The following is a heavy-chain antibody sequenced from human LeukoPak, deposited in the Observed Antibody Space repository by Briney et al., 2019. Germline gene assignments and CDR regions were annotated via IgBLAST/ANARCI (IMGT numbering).Heavy chain of an antibody. CDR1: GGSVMSYG. Sequence: SETLSLTCTVSGGSVMSYGWSWIRQPAGKGLEWIERIYISGSTNYNPSIKSRVTMSVDTSKNQFSLKLSPVTAADTAVYYCARAAVEMATSGSAFDIWGQGTMVTVSS. J-gene: IGHJ3*02. V-gene: IGHV4-4*07. CDR2: IYISGST. D-gene: IGHD5-24*01. CDR3: ARAAVEMATSGSAFDI.